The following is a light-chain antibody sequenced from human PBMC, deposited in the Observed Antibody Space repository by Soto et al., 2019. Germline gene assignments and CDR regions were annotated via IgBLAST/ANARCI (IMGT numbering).Light chain of an antibody. CDR3: QQYNSYSVT. Sequence: IQMTQSPSTLSASVGDRVTITCRASQSISSRLAWYQQKPGKAPRFLVYDASSMASGVPSRFSGSGSGTESTLTISSLQPDDFATYYCQQYNSYSVTFGQGTKVDIK. CDR1: QSISSR. V-gene: IGKV1-5*01. CDR2: DAS. J-gene: IGKJ1*01.